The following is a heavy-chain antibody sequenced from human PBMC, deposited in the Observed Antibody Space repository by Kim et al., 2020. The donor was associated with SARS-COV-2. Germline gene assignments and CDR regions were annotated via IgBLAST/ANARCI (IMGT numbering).Heavy chain of an antibody. CDR1: GDSINNGGYY. J-gene: IGHJ5*02. Sequence: SETLSLTCSVSGDSINNGGYYWSWIRQHPGKGLEWIGYIYYSGSTYYNPSLKSRVTVSLDTSRNQFSLNLTSLTAADTAVYYCARGASSGLYSYFDPWGQGTLVTVSS. D-gene: IGHD5-18*01. V-gene: IGHV4-31*03. CDR3: ARGASSGLYSYFDP. CDR2: IYYSGST.